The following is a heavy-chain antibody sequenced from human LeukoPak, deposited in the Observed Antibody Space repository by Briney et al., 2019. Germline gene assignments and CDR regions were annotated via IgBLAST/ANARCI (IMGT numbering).Heavy chain of an antibody. CDR1: GGSISSGGYS. V-gene: IGHV4-30-4*07. CDR3: ARVDSGYDTFDY. CDR2: IYYSGST. J-gene: IGHJ4*02. D-gene: IGHD5-12*01. Sequence: SETLSLTCAVSGGSISSGGYSWSWIRQPPGKGLGWIGYIYYSGSTYYNPSLKSRVTISVDTSKNQFSLKLSSVTAADTAVYYCARVDSGYDTFDYWGQGTLVTVSS.